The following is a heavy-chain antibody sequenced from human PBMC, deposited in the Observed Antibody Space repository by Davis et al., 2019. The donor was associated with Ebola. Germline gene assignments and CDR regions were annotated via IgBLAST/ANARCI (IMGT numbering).Heavy chain of an antibody. J-gene: IGHJ5*02. CDR1: GFTFSGPA. V-gene: IGHV3-73*01. CDR2: IRSKANSYAT. CDR3: TRRSQDDSSGYFPA. Sequence: GESLKISCAASGFTFSGPAMHWVRQASGKGLGWVGRIRSKANSYATAYASSVKGRFTISRDDSKNTAYLQMNSLNTEDTAVYYCTRRSQDDSSGYFPAWGQGTLVTVSS. D-gene: IGHD3-22*01.